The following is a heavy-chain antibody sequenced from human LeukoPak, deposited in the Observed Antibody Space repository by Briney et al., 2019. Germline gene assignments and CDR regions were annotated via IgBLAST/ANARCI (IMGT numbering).Heavy chain of an antibody. J-gene: IGHJ4*02. D-gene: IGHD4-17*01. CDR1: GFTFSTYS. CDR2: ISSGSTYI. V-gene: IGHV3-21*01. CDR3: ARDPVGTTVDY. Sequence: GGSLRLSCAASGFTFSTYSMNWVRQAPGKGLEWLSCISSGSTYIYYADSVKGRFTISRDNAKNSLYLQMNSLRADDTAVYYCARDPVGTTVDYWGQGTLVTVSS.